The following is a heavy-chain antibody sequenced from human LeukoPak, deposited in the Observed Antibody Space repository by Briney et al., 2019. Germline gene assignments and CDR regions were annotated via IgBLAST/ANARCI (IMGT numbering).Heavy chain of an antibody. CDR1: GFTFSNYP. Sequence: GGSETLFWAAFGFTFSNYPMHWVRQAPGKGLEWVAVISYDGCNKYYGDSVNGRFTISRDNSKNTLNLQMNSLRAEDTAVYYCARGGVVGAINYFDYWGQATMV. CDR3: ARGGVVGAINYFDY. J-gene: IGHJ4*02. CDR2: ISYDGCNK. V-gene: IGHV3-30-3*01. D-gene: IGHD1-26*01.